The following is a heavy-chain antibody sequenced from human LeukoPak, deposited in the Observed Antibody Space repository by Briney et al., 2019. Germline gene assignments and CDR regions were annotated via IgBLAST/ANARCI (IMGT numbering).Heavy chain of an antibody. D-gene: IGHD5-18*01. J-gene: IGHJ4*02. CDR3: ARARVGEMDTAMVD. CDR1: GYTFTSYA. Sequence: ASVKVSCTASGYTFTSYAMRWVRQAPGQRLEWMGWINAGNGNTKYTQKLQGRVTITRDTSASTAYMELSSLRSEDTAVYYCARARVGEMDTAMVDWGQGTLVTVSS. CDR2: INAGNGNT. V-gene: IGHV1-3*01.